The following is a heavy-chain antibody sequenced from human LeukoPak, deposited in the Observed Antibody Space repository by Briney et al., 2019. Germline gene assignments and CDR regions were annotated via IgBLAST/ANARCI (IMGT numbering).Heavy chain of an antibody. CDR1: GFAFSDYY. Sequence: GGSLRLSCAASGFAFSDYYMSWIRQVPGKGLEWVSYISSSGSTIYYADSVKGRFTISRDNAKNSLYLQMNSLRAEDTAVYYCARALVDTAMVTGFDYWGQGTLVTVSS. V-gene: IGHV3-11*04. CDR3: ARALVDTAMVTGFDY. CDR2: ISSSGSTI. D-gene: IGHD5-18*01. J-gene: IGHJ4*02.